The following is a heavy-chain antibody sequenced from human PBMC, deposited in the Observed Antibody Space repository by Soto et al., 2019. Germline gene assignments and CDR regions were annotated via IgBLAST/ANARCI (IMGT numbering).Heavy chain of an antibody. Sequence: QVQLQESGPGLVKPSETLSLTCTVSGGSISSYYWSWIRQPPGKGLEWIGYIYYSGSTNYNPSLKXRXTXXVDTSKNQFSLKLSSVTAADTAVYYCARGARGFDLWGQGILVTVSS. CDR1: GGSISSYY. V-gene: IGHV4-59*01. D-gene: IGHD3-10*01. CDR3: ARGARGFDL. CDR2: IYYSGST. J-gene: IGHJ4*02.